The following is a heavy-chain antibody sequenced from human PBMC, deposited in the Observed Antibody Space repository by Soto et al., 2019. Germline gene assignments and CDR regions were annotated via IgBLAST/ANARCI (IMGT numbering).Heavy chain of an antibody. CDR2: IKQDGREK. CDR1: GFTFSSYW. D-gene: IGHD5-12*01. V-gene: IGHV3-7*01. J-gene: IGHJ5*02. CDR3: ARDKSGYDYNWFDP. Sequence: PGGSLRLSCAASGFTFSSYWMAWVRQAPGKGLEWVANIKQDGREKYYAASVNGRFTISRDNAENSLYLQMNSLRAEDTAIYYCARDKSGYDYNWFDPWGQGTLVTVSS.